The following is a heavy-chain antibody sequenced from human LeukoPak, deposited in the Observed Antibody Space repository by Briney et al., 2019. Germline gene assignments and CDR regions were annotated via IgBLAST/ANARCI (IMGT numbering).Heavy chain of an antibody. D-gene: IGHD3-22*01. CDR2: ISSSSSYI. V-gene: IGHV3-21*01. CDR1: GFTFSSFA. CDR3: ARPLGYDSSGYTPHDAFDI. J-gene: IGHJ3*02. Sequence: GGSPRLSCAASGFTFSSFAMNWVRQAPGKGLEWVSSISSSSSYIYYADSVKGRFTISRDNAKNSLYLQMNSLRAEDTAVYYCARPLGYDSSGYTPHDAFDIWGQGTMVTVSS.